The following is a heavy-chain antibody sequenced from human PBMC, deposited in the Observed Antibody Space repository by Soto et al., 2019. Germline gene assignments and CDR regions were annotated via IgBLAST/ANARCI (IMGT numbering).Heavy chain of an antibody. V-gene: IGHV1-69*01. J-gene: IGHJ6*02. CDR2: IMPTVASA. Sequence: QVQLVQSGAEVKTPGSSVKVSCKAAGGTLSDYAISWGRQAPGQGLEWMGGIMPTVASANYAQNFQGRLTISADEWTSTANLELSSLRSDDTAVYYCAVAAVREIMAQESSGMAVWGQGTTVIVSS. CDR1: GGTLSDYA. D-gene: IGHD3-10*01. CDR3: AVAAVREIMAQESSGMAV.